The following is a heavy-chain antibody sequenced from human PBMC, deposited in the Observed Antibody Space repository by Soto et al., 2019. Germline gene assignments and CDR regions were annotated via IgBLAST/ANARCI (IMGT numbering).Heavy chain of an antibody. CDR3: ARQTNTIRQYYFDY. D-gene: IGHD3-3*01. CDR2: IYPGDSDT. CDR1: GYTFTTYW. J-gene: IGHJ4*02. Sequence: LGESLKISCKGSGYTFTTYWIGWVRQMPGKGLEWMGIIYPGDSDTRYSPSFQGQVTISADKSINTAYLQWSSLKASDTAMYYCARQTNTIRQYYFDYWGQGTLVTVSS. V-gene: IGHV5-51*01.